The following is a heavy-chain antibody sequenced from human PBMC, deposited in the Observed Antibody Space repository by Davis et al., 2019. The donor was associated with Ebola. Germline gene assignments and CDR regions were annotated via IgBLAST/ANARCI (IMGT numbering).Heavy chain of an antibody. CDR3: ARGRWLQLVVDY. V-gene: IGHV3-73*01. CDR1: GFTFSGSA. D-gene: IGHD5-24*01. J-gene: IGHJ4*02. Sequence: GGSLRLSCAASGFTFSGSAMHWVRQASGKGLEWVGRIRSKANSYATAYAASVKGRFTISRDDSKNTAYLQMNSLKTEDTAVYYCARGRWLQLVVDYWGQGTLVTVSS. CDR2: IRSKANSYAT.